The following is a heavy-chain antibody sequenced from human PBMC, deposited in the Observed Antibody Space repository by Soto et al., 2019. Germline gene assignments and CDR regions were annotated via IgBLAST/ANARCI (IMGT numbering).Heavy chain of an antibody. D-gene: IGHD2-2*02. CDR2: INAGNGNT. V-gene: IGHV1-3*01. Sequence: QVQLVQSGAEVKKPGASVKVSCKASGYTFTSYAMHWVRQAPGQRLEWMGWINAGNGNTKYSQKFQGRVTITRDTSESTAQMELRMLRSEDTAVYYCARDHLLWSRTSCYRALDYRCQGTLVTVTS. J-gene: IGHJ4*02. CDR3: ARDHLLWSRTSCYRALDY. CDR1: GYTFTSYA.